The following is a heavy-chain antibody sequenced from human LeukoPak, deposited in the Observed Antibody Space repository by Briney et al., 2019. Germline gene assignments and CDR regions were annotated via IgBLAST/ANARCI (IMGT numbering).Heavy chain of an antibody. Sequence: SQTLSLTCAVSGGSISSGGYSWSWIRQPPGKGLEWIGYIYHSGSTYYNPSLKSRVTISVDRSKNQFSLKLSSVTAADTAVYYCASSTPKYYDFWSGYYPSAIMDVWGQGTTVTVSS. V-gene: IGHV4-30-2*01. D-gene: IGHD3-3*01. CDR1: GGSISSGGYS. J-gene: IGHJ6*02. CDR3: ASSTPKYYDFWSGYYPSAIMDV. CDR2: IYHSGST.